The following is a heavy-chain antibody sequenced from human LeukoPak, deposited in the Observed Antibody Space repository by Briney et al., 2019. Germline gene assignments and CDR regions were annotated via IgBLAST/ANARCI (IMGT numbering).Heavy chain of an antibody. CDR1: GFKFDDYA. D-gene: IGHD3-16*01. Sequence: PGGSLRLSCAASGFKFDDYAMHWVRQVPGKGLEWVAGITWNSDFIAFADSLKGRFSISRDNDKNSLFLQMNSLTPEDTAFYYCTKDVADYVWGEYRHFDKRGQGTPVTVSS. J-gene: IGHJ4*02. CDR2: ITWNSDFI. CDR3: TKDVADYVWGEYRHFDK. V-gene: IGHV3-9*01.